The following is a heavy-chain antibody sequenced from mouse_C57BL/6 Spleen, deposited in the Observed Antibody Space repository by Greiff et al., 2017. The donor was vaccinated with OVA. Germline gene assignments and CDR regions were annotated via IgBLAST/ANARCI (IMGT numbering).Heavy chain of an antibody. Sequence: QVQLKESGAELVKPGASVKISCKASGYAFSSYWMNWVKQRPGKGLEWIGQIYPGDGDTNYNGKFKGKATLTADKSSSTAYMQLSSLTSEDSAVYFCARNPNFYYYGSSYWYFDVWGTGTTVTVSS. V-gene: IGHV1-80*01. CDR3: ARNPNFYYYGSSYWYFDV. D-gene: IGHD1-1*01. CDR1: GYAFSSYW. J-gene: IGHJ1*03. CDR2: IYPGDGDT.